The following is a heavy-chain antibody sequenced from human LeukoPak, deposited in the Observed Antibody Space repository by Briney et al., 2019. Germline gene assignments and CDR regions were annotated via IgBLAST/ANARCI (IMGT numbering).Heavy chain of an antibody. CDR2: ISGSGGST. Sequence: PGGSLRFSCAASGFTFSSYAMSWVRQAPGKGLEWVSAISGSGGSTYYADSVKGRFTISRDNSKNTLYLQMNSLRAEDTAVYYCAKADDIVATIGPFDYWGQGTLVTVSS. CDR1: GFTFSSYA. D-gene: IGHD5-12*01. CDR3: AKADDIVATIGPFDY. J-gene: IGHJ4*02. V-gene: IGHV3-23*01.